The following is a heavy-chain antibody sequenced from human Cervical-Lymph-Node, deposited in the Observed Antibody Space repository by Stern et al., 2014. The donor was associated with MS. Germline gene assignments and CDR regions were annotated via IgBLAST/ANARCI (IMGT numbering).Heavy chain of an antibody. CDR1: GFTFSNHA. CDR2: ISYDGRNE. Sequence: VQLVQSGGGVVQPGGSLRLSCVVSGFTFSNHAMHWVRPAPGKGLEWGTVISYDGRNEYYTDSVQGRFTVSRDHSKNTLYLQMTSLRPDDTAVYYCARATSTTTVTTPYYGLDVWGQGTTVTVSS. D-gene: IGHD4-17*01. CDR3: ARATSTTTVTTPYYGLDV. V-gene: IGHV3-30*04. J-gene: IGHJ6*02.